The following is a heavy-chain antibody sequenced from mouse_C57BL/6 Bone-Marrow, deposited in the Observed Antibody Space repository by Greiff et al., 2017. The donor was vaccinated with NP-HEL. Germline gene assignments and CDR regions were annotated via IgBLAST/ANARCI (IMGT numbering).Heavy chain of an antibody. CDR3: SRDPLIATDY. Sequence: VQLKQSGAELVKPGASVKLSCTASGFNFNDYYMHWVKQRPEQGLEWIGKIDTGGGETKYAPKFQGKATITADTPSNTAYLQLSRLTSEDTAVYYCSRDPLIATDYWGQGTTLTVSS. V-gene: IGHV14-2*01. CDR2: IDTGGGET. CDR1: GFNFNDYY. D-gene: IGHD1-1*01. J-gene: IGHJ2*01.